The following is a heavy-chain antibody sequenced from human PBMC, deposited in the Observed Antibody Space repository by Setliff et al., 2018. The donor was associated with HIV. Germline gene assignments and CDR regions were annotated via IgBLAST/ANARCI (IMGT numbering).Heavy chain of an antibody. J-gene: IGHJ4*02. CDR2: VDPKDGET. Sequence: ASVKVSCKASGYAFRDYYINWVQQAPGKGLEWMGRVDPKDGETMYAQKFQGRVTITADRSTNTAYMDLSGLSSDDTALYFCATFDYNLLTGCPCWGQGNLVTVSS. V-gene: IGHV1-69-2*01. CDR1: GYAFRDYY. D-gene: IGHD3-9*01. CDR3: ATFDYNLLTGCPC.